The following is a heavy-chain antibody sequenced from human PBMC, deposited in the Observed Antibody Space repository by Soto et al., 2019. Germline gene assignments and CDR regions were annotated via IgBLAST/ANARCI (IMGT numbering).Heavy chain of an antibody. V-gene: IGHV3-30*18. CDR1: GFTFSSYG. CDR2: ISYDGSNK. CDR3: AKDRYDFWSGYSVTDY. J-gene: IGHJ4*02. Sequence: GGSLRLSCAASGFTFSSYGMHWVRQAPGKGLEWVAVISYDGSNKYYADSVKGRFTISRDNSKNTLYLQMNSLRAEDTAVYYCAKDRYDFWSGYSVTDYWGQGTLVTVSS. D-gene: IGHD3-3*01.